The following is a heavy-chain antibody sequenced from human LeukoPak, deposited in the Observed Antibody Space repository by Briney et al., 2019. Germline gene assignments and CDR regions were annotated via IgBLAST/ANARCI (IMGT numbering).Heavy chain of an antibody. V-gene: IGHV4-59*12. CDR3: ARAPYCGGDCYLFDY. CDR1: GGSLSSFY. J-gene: IGHJ4*02. D-gene: IGHD2-21*01. CDR2: IYYSGST. Sequence: SETLSLTCTVSGGSLSSFYWSWIRQPPGKGLEWIGYIYYSGSTNYNPSLESRVTMSVDTSKNQFSLKLSSVTAADTAVYYCARAPYCGGDCYLFDYWGQGTLVTVSS.